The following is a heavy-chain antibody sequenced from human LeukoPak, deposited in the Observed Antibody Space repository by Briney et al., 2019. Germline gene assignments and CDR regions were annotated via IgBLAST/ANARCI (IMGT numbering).Heavy chain of an antibody. CDR2: ISGNGGST. Sequence: PGGSLRLSCAAYGLTFSNYAMNWVRQAPGKGLEWVSTISGNGGSTYYADSVKGRFTISRDTSTNTLYLQINSLRAEDTAVYYCAKDVIVVVVAAIGGLDYWGQGTLVTVSS. V-gene: IGHV3-23*01. D-gene: IGHD2-15*01. CDR3: AKDVIVVVVAAIGGLDY. CDR1: GLTFSNYA. J-gene: IGHJ4*02.